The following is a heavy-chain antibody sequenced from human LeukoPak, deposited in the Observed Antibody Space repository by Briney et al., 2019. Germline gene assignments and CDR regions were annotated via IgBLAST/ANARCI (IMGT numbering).Heavy chain of an antibody. CDR2: ISGSGGST. D-gene: IGHD3-16*02. CDR1: GFTFSSYA. J-gene: IGHJ1*01. V-gene: IGHV3-23*01. Sequence: PGGSLRLSCAASGFTFSSYAMSWVRQAPGKGLEWVSAISGSGGSTYYADSVTGRFTISRDNSKNTLFLQMNSLRAEDTAVYYCAKDQRGNYHGYFQLWGQGTLVTVSS. CDR3: AKDQRGNYHGYFQL.